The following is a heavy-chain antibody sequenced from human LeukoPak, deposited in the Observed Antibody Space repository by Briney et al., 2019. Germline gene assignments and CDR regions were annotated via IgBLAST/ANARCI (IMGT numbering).Heavy chain of an antibody. J-gene: IGHJ3*02. CDR3: ARVTSEYYYDSSGWGAFDI. V-gene: IGHV1-18*01. CDR2: IGAYNGNT. D-gene: IGHD3-22*01. CDR1: GYTFTSYG. Sequence: ASVKVSCKASGYTFTSYGISWLRQAPGQGLEWMGWIGAYNGNTNYAQKLQGRVTMTTDTSTSTAYMELRSLRSDDTAVYYCARVTSEYYYDSSGWGAFDIWGQGTMVTVSS.